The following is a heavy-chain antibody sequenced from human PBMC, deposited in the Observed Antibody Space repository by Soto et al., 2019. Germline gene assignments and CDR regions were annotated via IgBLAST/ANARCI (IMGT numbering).Heavy chain of an antibody. CDR3: ARSVAVSGAHIEP. D-gene: IGHD6-19*01. V-gene: IGHV4-59*01. CDR2: VYYTGST. J-gene: IGHJ5*02. Sequence: ETLSLTCSVSGGSIIGFYGGWIRLSPGKGLEWLGYVYYTGSTNYSPSLRSRVSISVDTSKNEFSLRLSSVTAADTAVYFCARSVAVSGAHIEPWRQGTLVTVSS. CDR1: GGSIIGFY.